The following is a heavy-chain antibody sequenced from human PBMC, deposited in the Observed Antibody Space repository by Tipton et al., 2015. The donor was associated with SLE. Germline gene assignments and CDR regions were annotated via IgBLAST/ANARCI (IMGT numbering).Heavy chain of an antibody. J-gene: IGHJ4*02. CDR2: FDPEDGET. CDR3: ARDGYIKFPGLFPDY. V-gene: IGHV1-24*01. Sequence: QVQLVQSGAEVKKPGASVKVSCKVSGYTLTELSMHWVRQAPGKGLEWMGGFDPEDGETIYAQKFQGRVTMTRDTSISTAYMELSRLRSDDTAVYYCARDGYIKFPGLFPDYWGQGTLVTVSS. CDR1: GYTLTELS. D-gene: IGHD2-21*01.